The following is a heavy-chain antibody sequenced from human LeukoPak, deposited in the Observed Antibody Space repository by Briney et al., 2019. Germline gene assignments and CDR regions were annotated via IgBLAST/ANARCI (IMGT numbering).Heavy chain of an antibody. V-gene: IGHV3-23*01. Sequence: PGGSLRLSCAASGFTFSSYAMSWVRQPPGKGLEWVSAISGSGGSTYYADSVKGRFTISRDNSKNTLYLQMNSLRAEDTAVYYCAKAYSSSYLYFDYWGQGTLVTVSS. CDR2: ISGSGGST. D-gene: IGHD6-13*01. J-gene: IGHJ4*02. CDR1: GFTFSSYA. CDR3: AKAYSSSYLYFDY.